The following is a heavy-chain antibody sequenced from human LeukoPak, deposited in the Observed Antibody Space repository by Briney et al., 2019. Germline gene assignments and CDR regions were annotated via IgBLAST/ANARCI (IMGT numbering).Heavy chain of an antibody. J-gene: IGHJ4*02. Sequence: SETLSLACAVYGGSFSGYYWSWIRQPPGKGLEWIGEFNHSGSTNYNPSLKSRVTISVDTSKNQFSLKLTSVTAADTAVYYCAGRYCSGGRCYRALADYWGPGTLVTVSS. CDR1: GGSFSGYY. CDR2: FNHSGST. CDR3: AGRYCSGGRCYRALADY. V-gene: IGHV4-34*01. D-gene: IGHD2-15*01.